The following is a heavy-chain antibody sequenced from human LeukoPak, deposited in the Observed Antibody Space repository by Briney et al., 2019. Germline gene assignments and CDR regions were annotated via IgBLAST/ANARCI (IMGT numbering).Heavy chain of an antibody. V-gene: IGHV1-24*01. D-gene: IGHD1-1*01. CDR3: ATVGSRANWNDVASWFDP. CDR2: FDPEDGET. J-gene: IGHJ5*02. CDR1: GYTLTELS. Sequence: ASVKVSCKVSGYTLTELSMHWVRQAPGKGLEWMGGFDPEDGETIYAQKFQGRVTMTEDTSTDTAYMELSSLRSEDTAVYCCATVGSRANWNDVASWFDPWGQGTLVTVSS.